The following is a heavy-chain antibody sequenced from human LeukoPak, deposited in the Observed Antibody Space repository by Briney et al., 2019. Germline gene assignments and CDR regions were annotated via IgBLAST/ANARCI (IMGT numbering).Heavy chain of an antibody. J-gene: IGHJ3*02. D-gene: IGHD6-19*01. CDR1: GFTFSSYA. Sequence: AGGSLRLSCAASGFTFSSYAMSWIRQAPGKGRGWVSAISGSVGSTYYADSVKGRFTISRDNSKNTLYLQMNSLRAEDTAVYYCAKDPGIAVAGTEDDAFDIWGQGTMVTVSS. CDR3: AKDPGIAVAGTEDDAFDI. CDR2: ISGSVGST. V-gene: IGHV3-23*01.